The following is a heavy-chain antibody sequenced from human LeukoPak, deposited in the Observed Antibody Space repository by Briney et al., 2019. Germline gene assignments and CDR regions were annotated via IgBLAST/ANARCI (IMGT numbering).Heavy chain of an antibody. CDR2: ISYDGSNK. D-gene: IGHD1-1*01. Sequence: GESLRLSCAASGFTFSSYGMQWVRQAPGKGLEWVAVISYDGSNKYYADSVKGRFTISRDNSKNTLYLQMNSLRAEDTAVYYCAKDQTTSYGMDVWGQGTTVTVSS. CDR3: AKDQTTSYGMDV. CDR1: GFTFSSYG. J-gene: IGHJ6*02. V-gene: IGHV3-30*18.